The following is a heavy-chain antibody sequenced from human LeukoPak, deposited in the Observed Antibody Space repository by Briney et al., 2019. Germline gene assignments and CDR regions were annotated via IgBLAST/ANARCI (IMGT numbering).Heavy chain of an antibody. CDR2: ISSSGSTI. CDR1: GFTFSDYY. D-gene: IGHD2-15*01. J-gene: IGHJ4*02. V-gene: IGHV3-11*01. Sequence: PGGSLRLSCAASGFTFSDYYMSWIRQAPGKGLEWDSYISSSGSTIYYADSVKGRFTISRDNAKNSLYLQMNSLRAEDTAVYYCARDTQGVDCSGGSCYSTYYFDYWGQGTLVTVSS. CDR3: ARDTQGVDCSGGSCYSTYYFDY.